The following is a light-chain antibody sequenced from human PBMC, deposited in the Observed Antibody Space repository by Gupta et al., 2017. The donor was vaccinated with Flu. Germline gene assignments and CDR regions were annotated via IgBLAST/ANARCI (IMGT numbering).Light chain of an antibody. Sequence: PSSLSASVGDRVTITCRTSQDVRHSLAWFQQKPGKAPKSLIYDGSNMQTGVPSKFSGGGSETEFTLTIDSRQPEDFATYYCQQEHITSQTFGQGTKVDIK. J-gene: IGKJ1*01. CDR3: QQEHITSQT. CDR2: DGS. V-gene: IGKV1-16*02. CDR1: QDVRHS.